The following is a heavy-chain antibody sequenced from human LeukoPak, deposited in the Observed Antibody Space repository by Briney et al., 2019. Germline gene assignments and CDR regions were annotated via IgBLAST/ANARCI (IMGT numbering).Heavy chain of an antibody. CDR3: ARVGDYNWFDP. CDR1: GGSISSYY. V-gene: IGHV4-4*07. D-gene: IGHD4-17*01. Sequence: SETLSLTCTVSGGSISSYYRSWIRQPAGKGLEWIGRIYTSGSTNYNPSLKSRVTISVDKSKNQFSLKLSSVTAADTAVYYCARVGDYNWFDPWGQGTLVTVSS. J-gene: IGHJ5*02. CDR2: IYTSGST.